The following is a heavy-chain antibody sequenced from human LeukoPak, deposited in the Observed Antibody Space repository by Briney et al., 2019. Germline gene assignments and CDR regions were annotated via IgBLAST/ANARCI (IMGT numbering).Heavy chain of an antibody. V-gene: IGHV4-38-2*01. Sequence: PSETLSLTCAVSGYSISSGYYWGWIRQPPGKGLEWIGSIYHSGSTYYNPSLKSRVTTSVDTSKNQFSLKLSSVTAADTAVYYCARASTSWNWFDPWGQGTLVTVSS. CDR1: GYSISSGYY. D-gene: IGHD2-2*01. CDR3: ARASTSWNWFDP. J-gene: IGHJ5*02. CDR2: IYHSGST.